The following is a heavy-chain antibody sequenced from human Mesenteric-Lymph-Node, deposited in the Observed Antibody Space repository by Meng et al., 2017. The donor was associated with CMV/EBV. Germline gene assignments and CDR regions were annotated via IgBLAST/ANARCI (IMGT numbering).Heavy chain of an antibody. D-gene: IGHD5-24*01. Sequence: SETLSPTCAISGASISGYYWNYTRQLPGKGLEWIGYINDREDTKYKPSLKSRVTISQDTSKNQFFLKMRSVTTADTAVYYCARDRGNNWQNEAFDIWGQGTMVTVSS. CDR3: ARDRGNNWQNEAFDI. CDR2: INDREDT. J-gene: IGHJ3*02. CDR1: GASISGYY. V-gene: IGHV4-59*01.